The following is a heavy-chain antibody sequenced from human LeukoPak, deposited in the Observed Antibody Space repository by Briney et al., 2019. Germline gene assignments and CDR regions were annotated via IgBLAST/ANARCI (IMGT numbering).Heavy chain of an antibody. V-gene: IGHV1-18*01. D-gene: IGHD3-10*01. CDR2: ISAYNGNT. CDR1: GYTFTNYG. CDR3: ARDWGYYGPLSYYGMDV. Sequence: ASVKVSCKASGYTFTNYGISWVRQAPGQGLEWMGWISAYNGNTDYAQKLQGRVTMTTDTSTSTAYMELRSLRSDDTAVYHCARDWGYYGPLSYYGMDVWGQGTTVTVSS. J-gene: IGHJ6*02.